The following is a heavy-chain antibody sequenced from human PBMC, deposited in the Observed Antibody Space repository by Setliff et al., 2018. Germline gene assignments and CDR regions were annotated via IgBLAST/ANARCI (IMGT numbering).Heavy chain of an antibody. D-gene: IGHD3-3*01. CDR1: GFTFSTYE. CDR3: ARDVFDFRTSQGGP. Sequence: PWGTLRLSCAASGFTFSTYEMNWVRQAPGKGLEWVSYISSSGSTIYYVDSVKGRFTISRDNAKNSLYLQMNSLRAEDTAVCYCARDVFDFRTSQGGPWGQGTRVTVSS. J-gene: IGHJ5*02. CDR2: ISSSGSTI. V-gene: IGHV3-48*03.